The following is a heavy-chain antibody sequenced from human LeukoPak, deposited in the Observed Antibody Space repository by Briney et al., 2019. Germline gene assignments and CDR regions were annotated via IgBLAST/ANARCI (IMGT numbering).Heavy chain of an antibody. Sequence: GGSLRLSCAASGFTFNNYAMSWVRQAPGKGLEWVSAINVSGGNAYYADSVKGRFTISRDNSKNTLYLQMNSLRAEETAVYYCAKDGAWIQLWVNWGGEGTVVTVSA. CDR1: GFTFNNYA. J-gene: IGHJ4*02. CDR2: INVSGGNA. D-gene: IGHD5-18*01. CDR3: AKDGAWIQLWVNW. V-gene: IGHV3-23*01.